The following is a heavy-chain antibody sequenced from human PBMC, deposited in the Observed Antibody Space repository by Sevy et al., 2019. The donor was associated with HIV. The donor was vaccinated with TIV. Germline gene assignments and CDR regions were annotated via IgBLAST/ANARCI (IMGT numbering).Heavy chain of an antibody. CDR2: IKRKTDGGTA. CDR3: TTSGSHWDYFDY. V-gene: IGHV3-15*05. CDR1: GFTFNAAW. D-gene: IGHD1-26*01. J-gene: IGHJ4*02. Sequence: GGSLRLSCAASGFTFNAAWMTWVRQAPGKGLEWVGRIKRKTDGGTADYAASANGRFTISRDDSKNTVFLQMDSLKTDAAAVYHCTTSGSHWDYFDYWGQGTRVTVSS.